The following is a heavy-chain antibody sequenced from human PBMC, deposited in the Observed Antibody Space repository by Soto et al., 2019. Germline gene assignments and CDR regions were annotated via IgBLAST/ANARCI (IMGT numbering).Heavy chain of an antibody. CDR3: ARILAAPPDCFYYYMDA. J-gene: IGHJ6*03. CDR1: GGSISSFY. CDR2: FYYTGRT. Sequence: QVQLQESGPGLVKSSETLSLTCTVSGGSISSFYWSWIRQPPGKGMEWIGFFYYTGRTTYNASLKSRVTISGDTSKNQFSLRLSSVTAADTAVYYCARILAAPPDCFYYYMDAWGEGTTVTVSS. V-gene: IGHV4-59*08. D-gene: IGHD6-6*01.